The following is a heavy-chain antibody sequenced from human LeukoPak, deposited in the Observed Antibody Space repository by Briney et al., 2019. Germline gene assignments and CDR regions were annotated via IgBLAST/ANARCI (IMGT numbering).Heavy chain of an antibody. CDR1: GYTFTGYY. Sequence: ASVKVSCKASGYTFTGYYIHWMRQAPGQGLEWMGWINPNSGGTYYAQSFQGRVTMTRGTSISTAYMELSGLRSDDTAVYYCARAALGVWFGEPLGGPTEYWGQGTLVTVSS. D-gene: IGHD3-10*01. CDR3: ARAALGVWFGEPLGGPTEY. V-gene: IGHV1-2*02. J-gene: IGHJ4*02. CDR2: INPNSGGT.